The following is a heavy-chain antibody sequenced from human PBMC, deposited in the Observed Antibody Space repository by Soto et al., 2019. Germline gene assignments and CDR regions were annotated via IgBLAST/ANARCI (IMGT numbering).Heavy chain of an antibody. CDR2: ISAYNGNT. J-gene: IGHJ4*02. CDR1: GYTFTSYG. Sequence: ASVKVSCKASGYTFTSYGISWLRQAPGQGLEWMGWISAYNGNTNYAQKLQGRVTMTTDTSTSTAYMELRSLRSDDTAVYYCARDSPPTYYYGSGSYPCDYWGQGTLVTVSS. D-gene: IGHD3-10*01. V-gene: IGHV1-18*01. CDR3: ARDSPPTYYYGSGSYPCDY.